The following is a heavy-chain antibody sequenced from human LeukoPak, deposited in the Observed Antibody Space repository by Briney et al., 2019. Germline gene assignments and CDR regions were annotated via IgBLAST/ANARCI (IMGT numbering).Heavy chain of an antibody. CDR3: ARRRVAATAGWSDP. CDR1: GGSFSGYY. Sequence: PSETLSLTCAVYGGSFSGYYWSWIRQPPGEGLEWIGCIHNNGATYYDPSLKSRVTFSMDTSKNQVFLTLTSVTAADTAVYYCARRRVAATAGWSDPWGQGTLVTVSS. D-gene: IGHD6-13*01. V-gene: IGHV4-34*01. J-gene: IGHJ5*02. CDR2: IHNNGAT.